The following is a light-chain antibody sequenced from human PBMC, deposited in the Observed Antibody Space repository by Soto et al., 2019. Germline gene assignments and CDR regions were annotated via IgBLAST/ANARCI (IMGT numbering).Light chain of an antibody. J-gene: IGKJ2*01. V-gene: IGKV1-5*01. CDR1: QSISNW. CDR3: QQYNRYPYT. CDR2: DAS. Sequence: DIQMTQSPSILSTSVGDRVTITCRASQSISNWLAWYQQKPGKAPNLLIYDASILESGVPSRFSGSGSGTEFTLTIISLQPGDFATYYCQQYNRYPYTFGQGTKLEIK.